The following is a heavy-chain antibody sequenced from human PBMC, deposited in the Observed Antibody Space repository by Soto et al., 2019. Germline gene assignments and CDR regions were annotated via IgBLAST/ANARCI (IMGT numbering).Heavy chain of an antibody. CDR3: AKDPQYDFWSGYYNFAMDV. CDR1: GFTFSSYA. J-gene: IGHJ6*02. Sequence: AGESLRLSCSASGFTFSSYAMNWVRQAPGKGLEWVSGIGGSGESTYYPDSVKGRFTISRDNSKNTLYLEMNSLRVEDTAVYYCAKDPQYDFWSGYYNFAMDVWGQGTTVTVSS. D-gene: IGHD3-3*01. CDR2: IGGSGEST. V-gene: IGHV3-23*01.